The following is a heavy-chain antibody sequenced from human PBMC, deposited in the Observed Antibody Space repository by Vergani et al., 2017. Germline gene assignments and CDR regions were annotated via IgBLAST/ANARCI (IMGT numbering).Heavy chain of an antibody. D-gene: IGHD6-19*01. CDR1: ADSISSGSYY. CDR2: IYYSGLT. CDR3: ARQRPGSGWSPGDFDD. Sequence: QLQLQQSGPGLVKPSETLFLTCTVSADSISSGSYYWGWIRQPPGKSLEWIGSIYYSGLTDYNPSLKSRVAISVDTSENQFSLKVTSVTAADTAVYFCARQRPGSGWSPGDFDDWGQGILVTVSS. J-gene: IGHJ4*02. V-gene: IGHV4-39*01.